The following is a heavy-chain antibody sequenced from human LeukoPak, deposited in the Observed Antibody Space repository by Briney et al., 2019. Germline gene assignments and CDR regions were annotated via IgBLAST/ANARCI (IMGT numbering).Heavy chain of an antibody. D-gene: IGHD3-22*01. CDR3: ATHRKYYDSTAYYFDS. J-gene: IGHJ4*02. CDR1: GFPFTNAW. CDR2: IKGETGGGTT. Sequence: KPGGSPRLSCAASGFPFTNAWMSWVRQAPGKGLEWVGRIKGETGGGTTDYPAPVKGRFSISRDDSKNTLYLQMSSLKTEDTAVYYCATHRKYYDSTAYYFDSWGQGTLVTVSS. V-gene: IGHV3-15*01.